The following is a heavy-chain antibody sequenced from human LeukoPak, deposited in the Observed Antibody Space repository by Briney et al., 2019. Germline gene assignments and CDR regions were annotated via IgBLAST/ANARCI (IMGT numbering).Heavy chain of an antibody. CDR1: GYSITSYW. J-gene: IGHJ3*02. V-gene: IGHV5-51*01. CDR3: ARQVSRDGYSWAFDI. Sequence: GESLKISCKGSGYSITSYWIGWVRQMPGKGLEWMGIIYPGDSDTRYSPSFQGQVTISADKSISTAYLQWSSLKASDTAMYYCARQVSRDGYSWAFDIWGQGTMVTVSS. CDR2: IYPGDSDT. D-gene: IGHD5-24*01.